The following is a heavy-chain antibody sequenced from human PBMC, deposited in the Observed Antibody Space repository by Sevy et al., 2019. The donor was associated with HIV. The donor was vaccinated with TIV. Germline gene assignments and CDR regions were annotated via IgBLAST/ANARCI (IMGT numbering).Heavy chain of an antibody. D-gene: IGHD6-13*01. CDR3: ARGEIAAAGMFYQYYGMDV. CDR2: IYSGGST. Sequence: GGSLRLSCAASGFTVSSNYMSWVRLAPGKGLEWVSVIYSGGSTYDADSVNGRFTISRDNSKNTLFLQMNTLRAEDTAGYYCARGEIAAAGMFYQYYGMDVWGQGTTVTVSS. J-gene: IGHJ6*02. CDR1: GFTVSSNY. V-gene: IGHV3-66*01.